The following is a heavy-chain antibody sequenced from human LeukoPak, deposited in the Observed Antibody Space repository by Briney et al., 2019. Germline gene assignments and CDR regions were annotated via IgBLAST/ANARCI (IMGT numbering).Heavy chain of an antibody. CDR3: ARDYYDSSGQVWYFDY. Sequence: SETLSLTCGVSGGSISSSSYYWGWIRQPPGKGLEWIGSIYYSGSTYYNPSLKSRVTISVDTSKNQFSLKLSSVTAADTAVYYCARDYYDSSGQVWYFDYWGQGTLVTASS. V-gene: IGHV4-39*07. CDR1: GGSISSSSYY. CDR2: IYYSGST. D-gene: IGHD3-22*01. J-gene: IGHJ4*02.